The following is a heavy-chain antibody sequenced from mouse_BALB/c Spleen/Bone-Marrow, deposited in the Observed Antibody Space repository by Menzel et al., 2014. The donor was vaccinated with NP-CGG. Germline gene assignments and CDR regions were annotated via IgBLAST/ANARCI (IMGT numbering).Heavy chain of an antibody. Sequence: EVKVVESGGGLVKPGGSLKLSCAASGFSFSSYAVSWVRQTPEKRLEWVAPISGGGNSYHSDNMKGRFTISRDNARNILYLQMSSLRSEDTAMYYCARARGVTTATPYYFDYWGQGTALTVSS. J-gene: IGHJ2*01. V-gene: IGHV5-6-5*01. CDR2: ISGGGNS. CDR3: ARARGVTTATPYYFDY. D-gene: IGHD1-2*01. CDR1: GFSFSSYA.